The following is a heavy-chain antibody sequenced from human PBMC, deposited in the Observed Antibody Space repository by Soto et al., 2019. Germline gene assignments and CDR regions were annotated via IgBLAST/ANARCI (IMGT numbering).Heavy chain of an antibody. V-gene: IGHV4-39*01. CDR3: ASDPLFFRGSSGYDDY. J-gene: IGHJ4*02. Sequence: SDTLSLTCTVSGGSISSSSYYWGWIRQPPGKGLEWIGSIYYSGSTYYNPSLKSRVTISVDTSKNQFSLKLSSVTAADTAVYYCASDPLFFRGSSGYDDYWGQGTLVTVSS. D-gene: IGHD5-12*01. CDR1: GGSISSSSYY. CDR2: IYYSGST.